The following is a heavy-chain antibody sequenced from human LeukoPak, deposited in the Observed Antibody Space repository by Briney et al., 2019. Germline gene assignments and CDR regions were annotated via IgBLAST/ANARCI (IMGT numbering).Heavy chain of an antibody. D-gene: IGHD6-19*01. V-gene: IGHV4-59*01. Sequence: SETLSLTCTVSGGSISNYYWSWIRQPPGMGLEWIGYIYYSGSTNYNPSLKSRVTISVDTSKNQFSLKLSSVTAADTAVYYCARGPVSRSSGWSRYAFDIWGQGTMVTVSS. CDR2: IYYSGST. J-gene: IGHJ3*02. CDR1: GGSISNYY. CDR3: ARGPVSRSSGWSRYAFDI.